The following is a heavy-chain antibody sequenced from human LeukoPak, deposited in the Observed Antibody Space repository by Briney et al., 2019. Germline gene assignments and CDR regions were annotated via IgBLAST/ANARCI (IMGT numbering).Heavy chain of an antibody. Sequence: PGRSLRLSCAASGFTFDDYAMHWVRQAPGKGLEWVSGISWNGGSIGYADSVKGRFTISRDNAKNSLYLQMNSLRAEDMALYYCAKGHSSGYYGGVDYWGQGTLVTVSS. V-gene: IGHV3-9*03. D-gene: IGHD3-22*01. CDR1: GFTFDDYA. CDR2: ISWNGGSI. J-gene: IGHJ4*02. CDR3: AKGHSSGYYGGVDY.